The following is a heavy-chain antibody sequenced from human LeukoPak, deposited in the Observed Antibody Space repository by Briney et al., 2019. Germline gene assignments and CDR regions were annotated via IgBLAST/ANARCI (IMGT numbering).Heavy chain of an antibody. V-gene: IGHV1-8*01. CDR2: MNPNSSNT. J-gene: IGHJ6*02. D-gene: IGHD6-6*01. CDR1: GYTFTSYD. Sequence: ASVKVSCKASGYTFTSYDINWVRQATGQGLEWMGWMNPNSSNTGYAQKFQGRVTMTRNTSISTAYMELSSLRSEDTAVYYCARGIIYSSWMDVWGQGTTVTVSS. CDR3: ARGIIYSSWMDV.